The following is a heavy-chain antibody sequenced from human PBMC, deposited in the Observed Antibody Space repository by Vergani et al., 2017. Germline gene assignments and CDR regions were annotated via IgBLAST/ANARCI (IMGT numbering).Heavy chain of an antibody. J-gene: IGHJ4*02. D-gene: IGHD3-22*01. CDR3: ARDPREPPWLFPTGYFDY. V-gene: IGHV3-30-3*01. Sequence: QVQLVESGGGVVQPGRSLRLSCAASGFTFSSYAMHWVRQAPGKGLEWVAVISYDGSNKYYADSVKGRFTISRDNSKNTLYLQMNSLRAEDTAVYYCARDPREPPWLFPTGYFDYGGQGTLVTVS. CDR1: GFTFSSYA. CDR2: ISYDGSNK.